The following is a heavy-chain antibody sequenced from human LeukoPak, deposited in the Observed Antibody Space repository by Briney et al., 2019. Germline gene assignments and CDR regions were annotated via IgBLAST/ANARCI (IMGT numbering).Heavy chain of an antibody. V-gene: IGHV3-9*01. CDR3: AKDRRIAAAGALDY. J-gene: IGHJ4*02. D-gene: IGHD6-13*01. Sequence: PGRSLRLSCAASRFTFDDYAMHWVRQAPGKGLEWVSGISWNSGSIGYADSVKGRFTISRDNAKNSLYLQMNSLRAEDTALYYCAKDRRIAAAGALDYWGQGTLVTVSS. CDR1: RFTFDDYA. CDR2: ISWNSGSI.